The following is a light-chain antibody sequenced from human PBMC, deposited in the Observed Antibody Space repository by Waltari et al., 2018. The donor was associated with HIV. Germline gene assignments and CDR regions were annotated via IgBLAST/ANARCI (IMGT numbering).Light chain of an antibody. Sequence: QAVVTQEPSLTVSPGGTVTLTCGSSTGAVTSGHYPYWFQQKPGQAPRTLIYDTSNKHSWTPARFSGSLLGGKAALTRSGAQPEDEAEYYCLLSYSGARPVVFGGGTKLTVL. CDR2: DTS. J-gene: IGLJ2*01. CDR1: TGAVTSGHY. CDR3: LLSYSGARPVV. V-gene: IGLV7-46*01.